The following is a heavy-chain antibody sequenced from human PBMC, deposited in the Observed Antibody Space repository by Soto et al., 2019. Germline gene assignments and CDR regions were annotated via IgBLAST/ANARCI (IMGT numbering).Heavy chain of an antibody. CDR1: GFTFSSYA. J-gene: IGHJ6*03. D-gene: IGHD6-19*01. CDR3: ARGGYSSGWYYYYYYMDV. Sequence: GGSLRLSCAASGFTFSSYAMHWVRQAPGKGLEYVSAISSNGGSTYYANSVKGRFTISRDNSKNTLYLQMGSLRAEDMAVYYWARGGYSSGWYYYYYYMDVWGKGTTVTVSS. CDR2: ISSNGGST. V-gene: IGHV3-64*01.